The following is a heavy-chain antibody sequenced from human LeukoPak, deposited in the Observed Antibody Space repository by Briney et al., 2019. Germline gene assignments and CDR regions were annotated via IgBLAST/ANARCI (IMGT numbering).Heavy chain of an antibody. CDR2: IYHSGST. Sequence: SETLSLTCAVSGGSTSSSNWWSWVRQPPGKGLEWIGEIYHSGSTNYNPSLKSRVTISVDKSKNQFSLKLSSVTAADTAVYYCARVLSTMVRGATPLDYWGQGTLVTVSS. CDR1: GGSTSSSNW. CDR3: ARVLSTMVRGATPLDY. J-gene: IGHJ4*02. D-gene: IGHD3-10*01. V-gene: IGHV4-4*02.